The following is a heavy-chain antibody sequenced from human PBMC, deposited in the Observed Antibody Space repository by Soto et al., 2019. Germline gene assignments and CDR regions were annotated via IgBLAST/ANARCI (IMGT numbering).Heavy chain of an antibody. CDR3: ARGRTGSYDFWSGYNGNWFDP. CDR2: INHSGST. CDR1: GGSFSGYY. Sequence: SETLSLTCAVYGGSFSGYYWSWIRQPPGKGLEWIGEINHSGSTNYNPSLKSRVTISVDTSKNQFSLKLSSVTAADTAVYYCARGRTGSYDFWSGYNGNWFDPWGQGTLVTVSS. V-gene: IGHV4-34*01. D-gene: IGHD3-3*01. J-gene: IGHJ5*02.